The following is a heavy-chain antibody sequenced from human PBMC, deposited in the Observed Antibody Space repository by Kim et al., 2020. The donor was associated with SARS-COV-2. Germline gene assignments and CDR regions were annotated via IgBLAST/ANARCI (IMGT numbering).Heavy chain of an antibody. D-gene: IGHD5-18*01. Sequence: GGSLRLSCAASGFTFSSYGMHWVRQAPGKGLEWVAVIWYDGSNKYYADSVKGRFTISRDNSKNTLYLQMNSLRAEDTAVYYCASGDTDLGYYGMDVWGQGTTVTVSS. CDR1: GFTFSSYG. CDR3: ASGDTDLGYYGMDV. CDR2: IWYDGSNK. J-gene: IGHJ6*02. V-gene: IGHV3-33*08.